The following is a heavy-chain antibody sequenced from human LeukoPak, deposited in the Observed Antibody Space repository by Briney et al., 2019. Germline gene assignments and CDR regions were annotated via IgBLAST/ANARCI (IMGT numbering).Heavy chain of an antibody. CDR2: INSDGSST. CDR3: ARGRITIFGVVTEIFDY. Sequence: PEGSLRLSCAASGFTFSSYWMHWVRQAPGKGLVWVSRINSDGSSTSHADSVKGRFTISRDNAKNTLYLQMNSLRAEDTAVYYCARGRITIFGVVTEIFDYWGQGTLVTVSS. J-gene: IGHJ4*02. V-gene: IGHV3-74*01. D-gene: IGHD3-3*01. CDR1: GFTFSSYW.